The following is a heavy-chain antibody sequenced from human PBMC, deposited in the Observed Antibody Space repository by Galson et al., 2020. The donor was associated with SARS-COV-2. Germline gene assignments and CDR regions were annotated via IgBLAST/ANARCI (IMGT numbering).Heavy chain of an antibody. CDR1: GFTFSSYD. D-gene: IGHD3-16*02. CDR2: IGTAGDT. V-gene: IGHV3-13*01. Sequence: GGSLRLSCAASGFTFSSYDMHWVRQVTGKGLEWVSAIGTAGDTHYLDSVKGRFTISRENAKNSVFLQMNSLRAGDTAVYYCARVRGVGFIEGYGMDVWGQGTTVTVSS. J-gene: IGHJ6*02. CDR3: ARVRGVGFIEGYGMDV.